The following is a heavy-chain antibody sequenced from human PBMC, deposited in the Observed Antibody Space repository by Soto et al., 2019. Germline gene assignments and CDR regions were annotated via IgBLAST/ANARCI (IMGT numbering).Heavy chain of an antibody. CDR3: AKDGGSN. CDR1: GFTFSSYG. V-gene: IGHV3-30*18. Sequence: GGSLRLSCAASGFTFSSYGMHWVRQAPGKGLEWVAVISYDGSNKYYADSVKGRFTISRDNSKNTLYLQMNSLRAEDTAVYYCAKDGGSNWGQGTLVTVS. CDR2: ISYDGSNK. J-gene: IGHJ4*02. D-gene: IGHD3-3*01.